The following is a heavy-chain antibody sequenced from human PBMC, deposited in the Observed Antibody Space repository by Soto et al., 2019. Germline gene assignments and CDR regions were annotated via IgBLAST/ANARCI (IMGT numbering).Heavy chain of an antibody. J-gene: IGHJ6*02. CDR1: GDSVSSNSAA. CDR2: TYYRSKWYN. CDR3: ARDRVTMVRGAGAYDGHDV. V-gene: IGHV6-1*01. D-gene: IGHD3-10*01. Sequence: PSQTLSLTCAISGDSVSSNSAAWNWIRQSPSRGLEWLGRTYYRSKWYNDYAVSVKSRITINPDTSKNQFSLQLNSVTPEDTAVYYCARDRVTMVRGAGAYDGHDVWSQGTTVTVSS.